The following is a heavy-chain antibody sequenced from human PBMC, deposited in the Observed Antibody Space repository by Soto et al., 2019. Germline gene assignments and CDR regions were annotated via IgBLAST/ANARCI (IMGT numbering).Heavy chain of an antibody. CDR2: TVPVFDTS. J-gene: IGHJ3*01. CDR3: ARGVSNSGAYYTGPSAYDL. V-gene: IGHV1-69*06. CDR1: GGTFNGYG. D-gene: IGHD3-10*01. Sequence: QVQLVQSGAVVKKPGSSVEVSCKASGGTFNGYGISWVRQAPGQGLEWMGGTVPVFDTSKYAPRFPGRVTITADKSTSTAYMELSSVTSEDTAIYFCARGVSNSGAYYTGPSAYDLWGQGTLVIVSS.